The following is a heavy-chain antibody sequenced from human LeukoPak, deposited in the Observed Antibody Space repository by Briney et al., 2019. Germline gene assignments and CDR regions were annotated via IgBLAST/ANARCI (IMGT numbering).Heavy chain of an antibody. J-gene: IGHJ4*02. Sequence: ASVKVSCKASGYTFTGYYMHWVRQAPGQGLEWMGWINPNSGNTGYAQKFQGRVTMTRNTSISTAYMELSSMRSEDTAVYYCARDYYYDSSGYFNFDYWGQGTLVTVSS. CDR3: ARDYYYDSSGYFNFDY. CDR1: GYTFTGYY. V-gene: IGHV1-8*02. CDR2: INPNSGNT. D-gene: IGHD3-22*01.